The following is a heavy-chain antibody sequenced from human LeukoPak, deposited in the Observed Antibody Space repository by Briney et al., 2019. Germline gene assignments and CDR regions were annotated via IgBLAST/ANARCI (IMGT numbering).Heavy chain of an antibody. V-gene: IGHV3-30*04. J-gene: IGHJ4*02. CDR2: ISYDGSNK. Sequence: PGGSLRLSCAASGFTFSSYAMHWVRQAPGKGLEWVAVISYDGSNKYYADSVKGRFTISRGNSKNTLYLQMNSLRAEDTAVYYCVRDTGGSGSYPDYWGQGTLVIVSS. D-gene: IGHD1-26*01. CDR1: GFTFSSYA. CDR3: VRDTGGSGSYPDY.